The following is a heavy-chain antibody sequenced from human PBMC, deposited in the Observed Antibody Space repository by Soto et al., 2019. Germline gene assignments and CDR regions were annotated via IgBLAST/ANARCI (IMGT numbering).Heavy chain of an antibody. Sequence: GGSLRLSCAASGFTVSSNYMSWVRQAPGKGLEWVSVIYSGGSTYYADSVKGRFNISRDNSKNTLYLQMNSLRAEDTAVYYCAREVATIQGVSYYYYGMDVWGQGTTVTVSS. D-gene: IGHD5-12*01. CDR3: AREVATIQGVSYYYYGMDV. V-gene: IGHV3-53*01. CDR1: GFTVSSNY. J-gene: IGHJ6*02. CDR2: IYSGGST.